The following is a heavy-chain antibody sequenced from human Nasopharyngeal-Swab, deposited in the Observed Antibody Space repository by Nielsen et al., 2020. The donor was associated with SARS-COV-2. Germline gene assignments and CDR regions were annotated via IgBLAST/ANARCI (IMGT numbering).Heavy chain of an antibody. CDR1: GASISSSSSS. D-gene: IGHD1-26*01. V-gene: IGHV4-39*07. J-gene: IGHJ6*03. CDR2: IYYSGST. CDR3: ARDLPDSVGATYYYMDV. Sequence: SQTLSLTCPLSGASISSSSSSWFWIRPPPGKGLEWIGSIYYSGSTYYNPSLKSRVTISVDTSKNQFSLKLSSVTAADTAVYYCARDLPDSVGATYYYMDVWGKGTTVTVSS.